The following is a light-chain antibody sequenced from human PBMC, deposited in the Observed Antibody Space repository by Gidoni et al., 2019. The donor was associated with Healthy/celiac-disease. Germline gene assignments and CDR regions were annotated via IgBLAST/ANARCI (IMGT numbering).Light chain of an antibody. V-gene: IGLV6-57*02. Sequence: NFMLTQPHSVSESPGKTVTISCTGSSGSIASNYVQWYQQPPGSAPTTVIYEDNQRPSGVPDRFSGSIDSSSNSASLTISGLKTEDEADYYCQSYDSSNHEVFGGGTKLTVL. J-gene: IGLJ2*01. CDR3: QSYDSSNHEV. CDR1: SGSIASNY. CDR2: EDN.